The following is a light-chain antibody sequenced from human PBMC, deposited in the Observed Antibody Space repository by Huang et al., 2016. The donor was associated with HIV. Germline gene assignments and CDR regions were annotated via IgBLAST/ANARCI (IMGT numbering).Light chain of an antibody. CDR2: GAA. J-gene: IGKJ5*01. CDR1: PSISSH. Sequence: ERVMTQSPATLSMSPGESATLSCRASPSISSHLAWYQQKPGQAPSLLIYGAATRATGVPARFSGDGSGTEFTLTISSLQSEDSAVYYCQQYNQWPPVTFGQGTRLEMK. CDR3: QQYNQWPPVT. V-gene: IGKV3-15*01.